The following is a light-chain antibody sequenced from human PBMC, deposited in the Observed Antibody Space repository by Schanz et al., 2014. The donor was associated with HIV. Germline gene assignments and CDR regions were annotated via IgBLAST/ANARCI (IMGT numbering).Light chain of an antibody. V-gene: IGLV1-47*01. Sequence: QSVLTQPPSASGTPGQRVTISCSGSSSNIGSNYVFWYQQLPGTAPNLLISRNNQRPSGVPDRFSGSKSGTSASLAISGLRFEDEADYYCATWDDSLNVWVFGGGTKLTVL. CDR3: ATWDDSLNVWV. CDR1: SSNIGSNY. CDR2: RNN. J-gene: IGLJ3*02.